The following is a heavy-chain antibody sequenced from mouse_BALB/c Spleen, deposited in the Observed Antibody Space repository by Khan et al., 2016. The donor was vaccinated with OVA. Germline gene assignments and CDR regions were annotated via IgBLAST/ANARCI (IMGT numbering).Heavy chain of an antibody. CDR1: GFTFSPYS. Sequence: EVELVESGGDLVKSGGSLKLSCAASGFTFSPYSMSWVRQTPDKRLEWVATISSDGDYTYYPDSVKGRFNISRDNAKNTLYLQMSTLKSDDTAMYYCATHLTGSFAYWGQGNLGNVSA. CDR3: ATHLTGSFAY. CDR2: ISSDGDYT. J-gene: IGHJ3*01. V-gene: IGHV5-6*01. D-gene: IGHD4-1*01.